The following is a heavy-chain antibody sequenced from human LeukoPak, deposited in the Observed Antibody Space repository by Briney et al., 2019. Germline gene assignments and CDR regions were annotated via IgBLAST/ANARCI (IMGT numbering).Heavy chain of an antibody. J-gene: IGHJ4*02. CDR1: GFTFSSYG. V-gene: IGHV3-30*03. CDR3: ATSLRYFETNFDY. CDR2: ISYDGSNK. D-gene: IGHD3-9*01. Sequence: GRSPRLSCAASGFTFSSYGMHWVRQAPGKGLEWVAVISYDGSNKYYADSVKGRFTISRDNSKNTLYLQMNSLRAEDTAVYYCATSLRYFETNFDYWGQGTLVTVSS.